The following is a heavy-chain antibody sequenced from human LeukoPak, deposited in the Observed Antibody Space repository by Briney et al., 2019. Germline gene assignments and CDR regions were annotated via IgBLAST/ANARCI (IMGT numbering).Heavy chain of an antibody. V-gene: IGHV3-33*06. D-gene: IGHD4-17*01. Sequence: PGRSLRLSCAASGFTFRSYGLHWVRQAPGKGLEWAALIRSDGSSKNYADSVKGRFTISRDASKNTVYLQMNSLRAEDTAVYSCAKWSGDYPSYYLDYWGQGTLVTVSS. CDR3: AKWSGDYPSYYLDY. CDR2: IRSDGSSK. CDR1: GFTFRSYG. J-gene: IGHJ4*02.